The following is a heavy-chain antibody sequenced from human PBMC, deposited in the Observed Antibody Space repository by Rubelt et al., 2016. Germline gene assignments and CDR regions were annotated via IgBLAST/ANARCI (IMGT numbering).Heavy chain of an antibody. V-gene: IGHV1-58*01. J-gene: IGHJ4*02. Sequence: QMQLVQSGPEVKKPGTSVKVSCKASGFTFTSSAVQWVRQARGQRLEWIGWIVVGSGNTNYAQKLQGRVTMTTDTSTSTAYMELRSLRSDDTAVYYCARGLGTFDYWGQGTLVTVSS. D-gene: IGHD3-22*01. CDR1: GFTFTSSA. CDR3: ARGLGTFDY. CDR2: IVVGSGNT.